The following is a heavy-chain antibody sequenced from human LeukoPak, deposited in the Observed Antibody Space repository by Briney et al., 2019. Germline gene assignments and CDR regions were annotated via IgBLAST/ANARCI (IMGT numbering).Heavy chain of an antibody. CDR1: GFTFGDYA. J-gene: IGHJ5*02. CDR2: IRSKAYGGTT. Sequence: GGSLRLSCTASGFTFGDYAMSWFRQAPGKGLEWAGFIRSKAYGGTTEYAASVKGRFTISRDDSKSIAYLQMNSLKTEDTAVYYCTRDFYYGSGNWFDPWGQGTLVTVSS. D-gene: IGHD3-10*01. V-gene: IGHV3-49*03. CDR3: TRDFYYGSGNWFDP.